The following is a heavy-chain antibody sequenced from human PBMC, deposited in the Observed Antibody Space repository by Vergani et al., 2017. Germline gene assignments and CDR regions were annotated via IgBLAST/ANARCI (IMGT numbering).Heavy chain of an antibody. J-gene: IGHJ4*02. V-gene: IGHV3-30*04. CDR1: GFTFSSYA. CDR2: ISYDGSNK. CDR3: ARGGIAAAGRRGDYFDY. D-gene: IGHD6-13*01. Sequence: QVQLVESGGGVVQPGRSLRLSCAASGFTFSSYAMHRVRQAPGKGLEWVAVISYDGSNKYYADSVKGRFSISRDNSKNTLYLQMNSLRAEDTAVYYCARGGIAAAGRRGDYFDYWGQGTLVTVSS.